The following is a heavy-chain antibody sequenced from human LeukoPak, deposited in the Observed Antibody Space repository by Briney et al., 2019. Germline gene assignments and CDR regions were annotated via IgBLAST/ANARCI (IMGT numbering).Heavy chain of an antibody. J-gene: IGHJ4*02. CDR1: GFPFSNYW. V-gene: IGHV3-74*01. CDR3: ARTFYYDTSGFVNFDY. D-gene: IGHD3-22*01. Sequence: PGGSLRLSCAASGFPFSNYWMHWVRQAPGKGLVWVSRIKSDGSSATYADSVKGRFTTSRDNAKNTLYLQMNSLWAEDTAVYYCARTFYYDTSGFVNFDYWGLGTLVTVSS. CDR2: IKSDGSSA.